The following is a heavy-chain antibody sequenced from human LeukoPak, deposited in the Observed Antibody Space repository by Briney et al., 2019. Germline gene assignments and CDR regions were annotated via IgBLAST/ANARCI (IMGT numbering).Heavy chain of an antibody. CDR3: ARDNSMHERGWWFDP. CDR2: INPNSGGT. J-gene: IGHJ5*02. D-gene: IGHD4-23*01. Sequence: GASVKVSCKASGYTFTGHYMHWVRQAPGQGLEWMGWINPNSGGTNYAQKFQGRVTMTRDTSISTAYMELSRLRSDDTAVYYCARDNSMHERGWWFDPWGQGTLVTVSS. CDR1: GYTFTGHY. V-gene: IGHV1-2*02.